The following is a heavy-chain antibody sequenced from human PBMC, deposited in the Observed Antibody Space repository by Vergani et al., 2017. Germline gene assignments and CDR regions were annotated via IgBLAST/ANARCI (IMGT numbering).Heavy chain of an antibody. CDR1: GGTFSSYA. D-gene: IGHD1-26*01. CDR3: ARGREGELPRYFDY. Sequence: QVQLVQSGAEVKKPGSSVKVSCKASGGTFSSYAISWVRQAPGQGLEWMGGIIPIFGTANYAQKFQGRVTLTADESTSTAYMELSSLRSGDTAVYYCARGREGELPRYFDYWGQGTLVTVSS. J-gene: IGHJ4*02. V-gene: IGHV1-69*01. CDR2: IIPIFGTA.